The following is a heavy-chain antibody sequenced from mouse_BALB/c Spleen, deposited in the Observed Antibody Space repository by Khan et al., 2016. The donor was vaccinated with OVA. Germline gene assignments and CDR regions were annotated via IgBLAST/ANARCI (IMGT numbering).Heavy chain of an antibody. CDR3: ARKNGSDFDY. CDR1: GYSFTGYF. Sequence: EVELVESGPELVKPGASVKISCKASGYSFTGYFMNWVMQSHGKSLEWIGRINPHIGETFYNQKFKGKATLTVDESSSTAHMELRSLASEDSAVYYCARKNGSDFDYWDQGTTLTVSS. J-gene: IGHJ2*01. D-gene: IGHD1-1*01. V-gene: IGHV1-20*02. CDR2: INPHIGET.